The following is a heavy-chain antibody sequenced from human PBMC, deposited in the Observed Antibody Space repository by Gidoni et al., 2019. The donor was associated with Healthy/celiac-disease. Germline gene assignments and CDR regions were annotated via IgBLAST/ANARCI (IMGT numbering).Heavy chain of an antibody. CDR3: ARGVGGRITIFGVVIPFDY. CDR2: IYTSGST. J-gene: IGHJ4*02. V-gene: IGHV4-61*02. CDR1: GGSISSGRDY. Sequence: QVQLQESGPGLVKPSQTLSLTCTVSGGSISSGRDYWSWIRQPAVKGLEWIGRIYTSGSTNYYPSLKSRVTISVDTSKNQFSLKLSSVTAADTAVYYCARGVGGRITIFGVVIPFDYWGQGTLVTVSS. D-gene: IGHD3-3*01.